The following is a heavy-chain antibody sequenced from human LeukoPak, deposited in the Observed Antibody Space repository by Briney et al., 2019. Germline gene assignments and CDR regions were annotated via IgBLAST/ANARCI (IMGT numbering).Heavy chain of an antibody. CDR3: ARHQAWIVVVPAAISY. J-gene: IGHJ4*02. CDR1: GGFISSSSYY. D-gene: IGHD2-2*01. V-gene: IGHV4-39*01. CDR2: IYYSGST. Sequence: SETLSLTCTVSGGFISSSSYYWGWIRQPPGKGLEWIGSIYYSGSTYYNPSLKSRVTISVDTSKNQFSLKLSSVTAADTAVYYCARHQAWIVVVPAAISYWGQGTLVTVSS.